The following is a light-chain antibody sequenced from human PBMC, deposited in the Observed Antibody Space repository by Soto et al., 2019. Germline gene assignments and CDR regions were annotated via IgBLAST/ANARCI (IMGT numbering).Light chain of an antibody. CDR3: QHYDASSFT. V-gene: IGKV3-20*01. Sequence: EIVLTQFPGALSLSPGERVTLSCRASQTVSNTYLAWYQQKPGQAPRLLIYAASSRASGIPDRFSGSGSGTDFTLAISRLEPEDFAVYYCQHYDASSFTFGPGTKVDIK. CDR2: AAS. CDR1: QTVSNTY. J-gene: IGKJ3*01.